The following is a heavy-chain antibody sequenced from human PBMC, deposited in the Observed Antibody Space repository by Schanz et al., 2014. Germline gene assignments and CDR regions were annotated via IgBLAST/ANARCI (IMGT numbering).Heavy chain of an antibody. V-gene: IGHV4-34*01. D-gene: IGHD3-3*02. Sequence: QVQLEESGAGLVKPSETLSLTCAVYGGPFSGYFWSWIRQSPGKGLQWIGEIHHSGSIIYNPSLRSGVTISMDTSKNQFFLKVTSVTAADTAVYYCARHLVNAYGMDVWGQGTAVTVSS. CDR1: GGPFSGYF. J-gene: IGHJ6*02. CDR3: ARHLVNAYGMDV. CDR2: IHHSGSI.